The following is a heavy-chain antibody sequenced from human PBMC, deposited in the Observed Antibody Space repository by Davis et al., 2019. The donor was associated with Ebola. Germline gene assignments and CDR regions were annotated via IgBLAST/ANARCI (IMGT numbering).Heavy chain of an antibody. CDR2: ISGSGGST. CDR3: AKSLAGQDY. V-gene: IGHV3-23*01. J-gene: IGHJ4*02. CDR1: GFTFSSYA. Sequence: PGGSLRLSCTTSGFTFSSYAMSWVRQAPGEGLEWVSAISGSGGSTYYADSVKGRFTISRDNSKNTLYLQMNSLRAEDTAVYYCAKSLAGQDYWGQGTLVTVSS. D-gene: IGHD6-13*01.